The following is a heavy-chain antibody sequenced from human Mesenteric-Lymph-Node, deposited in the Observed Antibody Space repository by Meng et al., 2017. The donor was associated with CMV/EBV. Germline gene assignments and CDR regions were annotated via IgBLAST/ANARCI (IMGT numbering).Heavy chain of an antibody. CDR3: ARVCTIFGVVIRGCYYYYGMDV. V-gene: IGHV4-34*01. CDR1: GGSFSGYY. Sequence: SETLSLTCAVYGGSFSGYYWSWIRQPPGKGREWIGEINHSGSTNYNPSLKSRVTISVDTSKTQFSLKLSSVTAADTAVYYCARVCTIFGVVIRGCYYYYGMDVWGQGTTVTVSS. J-gene: IGHJ6*02. CDR2: INHSGST. D-gene: IGHD3-3*01.